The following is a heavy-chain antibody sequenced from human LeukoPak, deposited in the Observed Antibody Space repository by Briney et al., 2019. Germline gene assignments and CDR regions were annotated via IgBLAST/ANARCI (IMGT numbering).Heavy chain of an antibody. CDR1: GGSIGSGGYY. Sequence: SQTLSLTCTVSGGSIGSGGYYWSWIRQHPGKGLEWIGYTYSSESTYYNPSLKSRVTISVDTSKNQFSLKLSSVTAADTAVYYCARSLEADYYDSSGLDYFDYWGQGTLVTVSS. J-gene: IGHJ4*02. D-gene: IGHD3-22*01. CDR2: TYSSEST. V-gene: IGHV4-31*03. CDR3: ARSLEADYYDSSGLDYFDY.